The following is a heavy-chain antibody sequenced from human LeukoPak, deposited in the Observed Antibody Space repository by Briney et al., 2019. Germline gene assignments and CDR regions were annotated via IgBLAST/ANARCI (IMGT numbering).Heavy chain of an antibody. CDR1: GISFSSHG. D-gene: IGHD3-3*01. Sequence: GGSLRLSCAASGISFSSHGMHWVRQAPGKGLEWVAVIWDDGSNEYYADSVKGRFTISRDNAKNSLFLQMNSLRVEDTAVYYCARETRTLYSNWGQGTLVTVS. J-gene: IGHJ4*02. V-gene: IGHV3-33*01. CDR2: IWDDGSNE. CDR3: ARETRTLYSN.